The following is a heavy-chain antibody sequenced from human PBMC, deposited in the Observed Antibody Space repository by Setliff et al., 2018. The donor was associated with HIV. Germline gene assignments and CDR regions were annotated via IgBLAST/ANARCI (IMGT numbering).Heavy chain of an antibody. CDR2: IYLGDSET. V-gene: IGHV5-51*01. Sequence: ESLKISCKGSGYTFSNYWIAWVRQMPGKGLEWMGIIYLGDSETTYSPPFQGRVTISADKSTSTAYLQWSSLKASDTAMYYCATAGFDPWGQGTLVTVSS. J-gene: IGHJ5*02. CDR3: ATAGFDP. CDR1: GYTFSNYW. D-gene: IGHD6-25*01.